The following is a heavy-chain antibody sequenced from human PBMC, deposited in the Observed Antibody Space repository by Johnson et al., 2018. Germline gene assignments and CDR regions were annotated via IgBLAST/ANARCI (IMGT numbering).Heavy chain of an antibody. J-gene: IGHJ6*04. Sequence: VQLVQSGGGLIQXGGSLRLXCAASVFTVSSNYMSWVRPAPGKGLEWLSVIYSGGSTYYAEFVKGRFTISRTKSKNTLYLQMNSLRAEDTAVYYCARRREGSGSPEGDGMDVWGKGTTVTVYS. D-gene: IGHD6-19*01. V-gene: IGHV3-53*01. CDR3: ARRREGSGSPEGDGMDV. CDR1: VFTVSSNY. CDR2: IYSGGST.